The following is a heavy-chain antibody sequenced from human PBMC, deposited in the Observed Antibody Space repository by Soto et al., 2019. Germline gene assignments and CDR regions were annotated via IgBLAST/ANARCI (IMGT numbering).Heavy chain of an antibody. Sequence: QVQLQESGPGLVKPSETLSLTCTVSGGSISSYYWSWIRQPPGKGLEWIGYIYYSGSTNYNPSLKSRVTISVDTSKNQFSLKLSSVTAADTAVYYCARLDFWSGYHLDYWGQGTLVTVSS. J-gene: IGHJ4*02. CDR3: ARLDFWSGYHLDY. V-gene: IGHV4-59*08. CDR2: IYYSGST. D-gene: IGHD3-3*01. CDR1: GGSISSYY.